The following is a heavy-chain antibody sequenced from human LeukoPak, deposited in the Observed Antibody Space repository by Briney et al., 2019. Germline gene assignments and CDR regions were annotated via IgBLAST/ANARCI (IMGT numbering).Heavy chain of an antibody. D-gene: IGHD6-13*01. CDR1: GFTLSSYA. J-gene: IGHJ4*02. Sequence: GGSLRLPCAASGFTLSSYAMSWVRQAPGKGLEWVSVISGLGGSTYYADSVKGRFAISRDNSKNTLWLQMNSLRADDTAIYYCARDVEARISAAGTFDYWGQGSLVTVSS. CDR3: ARDVEARISAAGTFDY. CDR2: ISGLGGST. V-gene: IGHV3-23*01.